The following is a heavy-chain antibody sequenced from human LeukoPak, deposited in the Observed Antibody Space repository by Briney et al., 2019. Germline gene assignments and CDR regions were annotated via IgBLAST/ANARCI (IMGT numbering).Heavy chain of an antibody. CDR2: ISSDGSTT. Sequence: GGSLRLSCAASGFTFSSHWMHWVRQAPGKGLVWISRISSDGSTTDYADSVKGRFTISRGSAKKTLYLQMHSLRADDSAVYYCTRDRSPSEYTNYERAYYYGMDVWGQGTTVTVSS. CDR1: GFTFSSHW. CDR3: TRDRSPSEYTNYERAYYYGMDV. D-gene: IGHD1-7*01. J-gene: IGHJ6*02. V-gene: IGHV3-74*01.